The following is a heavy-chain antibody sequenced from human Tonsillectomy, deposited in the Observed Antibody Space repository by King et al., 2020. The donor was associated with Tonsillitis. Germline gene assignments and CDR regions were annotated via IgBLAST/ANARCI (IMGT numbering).Heavy chain of an antibody. D-gene: IGHD3-10*01. J-gene: IGHJ3*01. CDR2: IGASGDTT. Sequence: VQLVESGGTLVKPGGSLRLSCAASGFTFSDYAMNWVRQAPGKGLEWVSAIGASGDTTYYIDSVKGRFTISRDNSKNTLYLQMNSLRAEDTAVYYCVKSCLIWFCEKWGQGTMVTVS. CDR3: VKSCLIWFCEK. V-gene: IGHV3-23*04. CDR1: GFTFSDYA.